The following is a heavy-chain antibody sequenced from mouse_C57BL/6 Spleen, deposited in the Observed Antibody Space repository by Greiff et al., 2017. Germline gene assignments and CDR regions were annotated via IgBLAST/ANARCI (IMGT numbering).Heavy chain of an antibody. J-gene: IGHJ4*01. D-gene: IGHD1-1*01. Sequence: QVQLQQPGAELVKPGASVKVSCKASGYTFTSYWMHWVKQRPGQGLEWIGRIHPSDSDTNYNQKFKGKATLTVDKSSSTAYMQLSSLTSEDSAVYYCAIPHYYGSSLYAMDYWGQGTSVTVSS. CDR3: AIPHYYGSSLYAMDY. CDR1: GYTFTSYW. CDR2: IHPSDSDT. V-gene: IGHV1-74*01.